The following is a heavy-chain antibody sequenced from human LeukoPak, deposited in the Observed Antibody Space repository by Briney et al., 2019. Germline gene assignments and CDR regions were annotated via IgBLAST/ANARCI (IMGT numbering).Heavy chain of an antibody. CDR3: ARAPGVRGVLDY. Sequence: GGSLRLSCAASGFTVSSNYMSWVRQAPGKGLEWVSVIYSGGSTYYADSVKGRFTISRDNSKNTLCLQMNSLRAEDTAVYYCARAPGVRGVLDYWGQGTLVTVSS. V-gene: IGHV3-53*01. D-gene: IGHD3-10*01. CDR2: IYSGGST. J-gene: IGHJ4*02. CDR1: GFTVSSNY.